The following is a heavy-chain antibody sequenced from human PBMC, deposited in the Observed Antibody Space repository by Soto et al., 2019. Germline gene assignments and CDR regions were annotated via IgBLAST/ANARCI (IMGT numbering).Heavy chain of an antibody. Sequence: PGGSLRLSCAASGFTFSSYGMHWVRQAPGKGLEWVAVISYDGSNKYYADSVKGRFTISRDNSKNTLYLQMNSLRAEDTAVYYCAKDQGAARLFDYWGQGTLVTVSS. V-gene: IGHV3-30*18. CDR2: ISYDGSNK. J-gene: IGHJ4*02. CDR1: GFTFSSYG. D-gene: IGHD6-6*01. CDR3: AKDQGAARLFDY.